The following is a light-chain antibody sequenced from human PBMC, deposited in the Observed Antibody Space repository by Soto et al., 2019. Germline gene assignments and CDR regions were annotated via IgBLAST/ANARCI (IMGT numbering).Light chain of an antibody. Sequence: QSVLTQPASVSGSPGQSITISCTGTSGDVGGFNYVSWYQQHPGKAPKLMIYEVSNRPSGVSNRFSGSKSGNTASLTISGLQAEDEADYYCCSYAVSSTFDVFGTGTKVTVL. CDR2: EVS. CDR1: SGDVGGFNY. J-gene: IGLJ1*01. CDR3: CSYAVSSTFDV. V-gene: IGLV2-14*03.